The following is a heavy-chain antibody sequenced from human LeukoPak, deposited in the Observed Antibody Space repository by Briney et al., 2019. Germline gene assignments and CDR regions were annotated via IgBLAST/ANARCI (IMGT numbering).Heavy chain of an antibody. CDR1: GSRFTSYW. CDR2: IDPSDCYT. V-gene: IGHV5-10-1*01. Sequence: GGALKISFKGSGSRFTSYWISWVRQRPGKGLGWVGRIDPSDCYTNYSASCQGHVTISANKSISTAYLQWRRLKASDTAMYYCARHPRYDYVWGSYRSGVYFDYGAREPWSPSPQ. D-gene: IGHD3-16*02. J-gene: IGHJ4*02. CDR3: ARHPRYDYVWGSYRSGVYFD.